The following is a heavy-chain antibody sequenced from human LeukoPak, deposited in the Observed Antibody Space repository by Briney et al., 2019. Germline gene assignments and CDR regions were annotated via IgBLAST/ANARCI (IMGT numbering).Heavy chain of an antibody. V-gene: IGHV3-21*01. D-gene: IGHD6-19*01. J-gene: IGHJ1*01. Sequence: PGGSLRLSCAASAFTFSSYSMNWVRQDPGKGLAWVSSISSGSSYIYYADSVKGRFTISRDNAKNSLYLQMNSLRAEDTAVYYCASDSSGWYQYFQHWGQGTLVTVSS. CDR1: AFTFSSYS. CDR2: ISSGSSYI. CDR3: ASDSSGWYQYFQH.